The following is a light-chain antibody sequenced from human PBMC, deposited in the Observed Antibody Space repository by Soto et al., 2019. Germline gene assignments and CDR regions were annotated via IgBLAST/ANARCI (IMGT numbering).Light chain of an antibody. CDR3: QQCNSYSSTWT. CDR2: KAS. Sequence: DIQITQSPSTLSASVGDRSTITCRASQSISSWLAWYQQKPGKAPKLLIYKASSLESGVPSRFSGSGSGTEFTLTTSSLQPDDFATYYCQQCNSYSSTWTFGKGKRWIS. V-gene: IGKV1-5*03. J-gene: IGKJ1*01. CDR1: QSISSW.